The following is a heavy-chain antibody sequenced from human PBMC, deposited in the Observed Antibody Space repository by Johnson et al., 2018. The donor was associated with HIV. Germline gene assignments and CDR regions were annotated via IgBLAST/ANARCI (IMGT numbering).Heavy chain of an antibody. CDR3: ARDGTTGPSGDGFDI. Sequence: VQLVESGGGVVQPGRSLRLSCAASGFTFSTYGMHWVRQAPGKGLEWVSYISSSGSTIYYADSVKGRFTISRDNAKNSLYLQMNSLRAEDTALYYCARDGTTGPSGDGFDIWGQGTMVSVSS. CDR1: GFTFSTYG. V-gene: IGHV3-48*04. J-gene: IGHJ3*02. D-gene: IGHD4-17*01. CDR2: ISSSGSTI.